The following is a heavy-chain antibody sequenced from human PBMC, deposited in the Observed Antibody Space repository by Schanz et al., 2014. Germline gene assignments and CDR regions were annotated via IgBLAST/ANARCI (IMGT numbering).Heavy chain of an antibody. CDR2: INPNSGGT. Sequence: QLVQSGSEFRKPGASVKVSCKASGYTFTGYYMHWVRQAPGQGLEWMRRINPNSGGTNYAQKFQGRVTMTRDTSISTAYMELSSLRSDDTAVYYCARELRLEYYIDYWGQGTQVTVSS. V-gene: IGHV1-2*02. D-gene: IGHD4-17*01. CDR3: ARELRLEYYIDY. J-gene: IGHJ4*02. CDR1: GYTFTGYY.